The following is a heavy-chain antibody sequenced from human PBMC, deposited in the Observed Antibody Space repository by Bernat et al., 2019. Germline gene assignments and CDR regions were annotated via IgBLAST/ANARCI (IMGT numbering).Heavy chain of an antibody. D-gene: IGHD3-16*01. V-gene: IGHV3-33*01. CDR2: IWYDGSNK. J-gene: IGHJ3*02. CDR3: ARDRRWGYAFDI. CDR1: GFTFSSYG. Sequence: QVQLVESGGGVVQPGRSLRLSCAASGFTFSSYGMHWVRQAPGKGLEWVAVIWYDGSNKYYADSVKGRFTISRDNSKNTLYLQMNSLRAEDTAVYYCARDRRWGYAFDIWGQGTMVTVSS.